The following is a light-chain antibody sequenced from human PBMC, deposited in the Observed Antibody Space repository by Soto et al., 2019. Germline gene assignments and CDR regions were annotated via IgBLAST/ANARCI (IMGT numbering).Light chain of an antibody. CDR3: AQGLAVPFT. V-gene: IGKV2-28*01. CDR1: RSFLGSSGYNY. J-gene: IGKJ4*01. Sequence: EIVLTQSPLSLPVTPGEPASISCRSSRSFLGSSGYNYLNWYLQKPGQSPQLLIYLGSSRASGVPDRFSGSGSGTDFTLTISRVEAGDVGVYFCAQGLAVPFTFGGGTKVEI. CDR2: LGS.